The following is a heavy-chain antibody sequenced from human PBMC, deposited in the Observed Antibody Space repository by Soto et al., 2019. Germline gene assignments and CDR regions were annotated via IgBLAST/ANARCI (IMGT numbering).Heavy chain of an antibody. CDR2: ISVYNGNT. D-gene: IGHD5-12*01. CDR1: GYPFTSYG. V-gene: IGHV1-18*04. J-gene: IGHJ4*02. Sequence: VQLVQSGAEVKKPGASVKVPCKASGYPFTSYGITWVRQAPGQGLEGMGWISVYNGNTNYAQKLQGRVTMTTDTSTSTAYMELRSLRSDDTAVYYCARADYSGYDLEGFDYWGQGTLVTVSS. CDR3: ARADYSGYDLEGFDY.